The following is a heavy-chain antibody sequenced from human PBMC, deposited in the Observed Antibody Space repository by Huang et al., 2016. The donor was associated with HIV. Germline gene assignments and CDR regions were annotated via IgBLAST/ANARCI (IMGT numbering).Heavy chain of an antibody. Sequence: QLQLQESGPGLVKPSETLSPTCSVSGCSISSSSYYWGGIRQPPGKGLEWIGSIYYSGSTYYHPSLKSRVTIAVDTSKNQFSLKLGSGTAADTAVYYCARRKLGEHKWVDPWGQGTLVTVSS. J-gene: IGHJ5*02. CDR1: GCSISSSSYY. D-gene: IGHD1-26*01. V-gene: IGHV4-39*01. CDR2: IYYSGST. CDR3: ARRKLGEHKWVDP.